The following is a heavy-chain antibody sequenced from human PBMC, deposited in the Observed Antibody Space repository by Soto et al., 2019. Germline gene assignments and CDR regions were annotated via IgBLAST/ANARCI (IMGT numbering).Heavy chain of an antibody. D-gene: IGHD6-19*01. CDR3: ASAIAVAGPAFDY. CDR2: IYPGDSDT. Sequence: PGESLKISCRGSGYSFTSYWIGWVRQMPGKGLEWMGIIYPGDSDTRYSPSFQGQVTISADKSISTAYLQWSSLKASDTAMYYCASAIAVAGPAFDYWGQGTLVTVSS. CDR1: GYSFTSYW. J-gene: IGHJ4*02. V-gene: IGHV5-51*01.